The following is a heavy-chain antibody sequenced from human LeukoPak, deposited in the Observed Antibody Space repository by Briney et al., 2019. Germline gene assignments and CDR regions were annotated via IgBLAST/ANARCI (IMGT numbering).Heavy chain of an antibody. Sequence: PGGSLRLSCAASGFTFNKFAMSWVRQAPREGLEWVSAINPSGGRTYYADSVKGRFTISRDNSRNTLYLQMNALRAEDTAVYYCAQGARADTFWYFDLWGRGTLVTVSS. CDR2: INPSGGRT. CDR1: GFTFNKFA. CDR3: AQGARADTFWYFDL. J-gene: IGHJ2*01. V-gene: IGHV3-23*01. D-gene: IGHD3-16*01.